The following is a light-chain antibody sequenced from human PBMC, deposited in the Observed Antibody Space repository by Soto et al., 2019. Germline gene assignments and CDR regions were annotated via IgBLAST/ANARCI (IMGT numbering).Light chain of an antibody. V-gene: IGKV3-11*01. CDR1: QSINRH. CDR3: QRRSNWPPVT. Sequence: EIVLTQSPATLSLSPGERATLSCRASQSINRHLAWYRQKPGQAPRLLIYDASNRATGIPARFSGSGSGTDFTLSISSLEPEDFGVYYCQRRSNWPPVTFGGGTKVEI. J-gene: IGKJ4*01. CDR2: DAS.